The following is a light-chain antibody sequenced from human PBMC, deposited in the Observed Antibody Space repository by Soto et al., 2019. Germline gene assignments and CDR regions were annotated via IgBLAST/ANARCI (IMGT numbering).Light chain of an antibody. Sequence: EIVLTQSPGTLSLSPGERATLSCRASQSVSSSYLAWYQQKPGPAPRLLIYGASSRATDIPDRVSGSGSGTDFTLAISRLEPEDFAADYCQQYGSSPIPFGQGTRWRL. CDR1: QSVSSSY. J-gene: IGKJ5*01. CDR2: GAS. CDR3: QQYGSSPIP. V-gene: IGKV3-20*01.